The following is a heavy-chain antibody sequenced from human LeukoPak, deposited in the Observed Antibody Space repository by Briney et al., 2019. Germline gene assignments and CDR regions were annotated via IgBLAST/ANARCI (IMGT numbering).Heavy chain of an antibody. D-gene: IGHD3-22*01. CDR1: GGTFTSYG. J-gene: IGHJ6*03. CDR2: ISAYNGNT. V-gene: IGHV1-18*01. Sequence: ASVKVSCKASGGTFTSYGISWVRQAPGQGLEWMGWISAYNGNTNYAQKLHGRRTMTTDTSTSTDYMELRSLRSDDTAVYYCARDTYYYDSSGYYHYPYYYYYYMDVWGKGTTVTVSS. CDR3: ARDTYYYDSSGYYHYPYYYYYYMDV.